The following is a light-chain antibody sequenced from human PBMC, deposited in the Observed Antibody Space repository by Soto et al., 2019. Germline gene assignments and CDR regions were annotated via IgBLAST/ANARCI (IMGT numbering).Light chain of an antibody. J-gene: IGKJ1*01. CDR3: QQYNNWPPWT. CDR1: QSVSSS. CDR2: GAS. Sequence: EIVMTQSPATLSLSPGERATPSCRASQSVSSSLAWYQQKPGQAPRLLIYGASTRATGIPARFSGSGSGTEFTLTISSLQSEDYAVYYCQQYNNWPPWTFGQGTRWIS. V-gene: IGKV3-15*01.